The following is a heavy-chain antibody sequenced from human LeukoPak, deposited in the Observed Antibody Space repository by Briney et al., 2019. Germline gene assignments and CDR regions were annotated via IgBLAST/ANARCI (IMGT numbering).Heavy chain of an antibody. CDR2: INGDGSST. J-gene: IGHJ4*02. CDR1: TFTFSNYW. D-gene: IGHD3-10*01. CDR3: AREMVRGIRWLDN. Sequence: GGSLRLSCAASTFTFSNYWMHWVRQAPGKGLVWVSRINGDGSSTRYADSVKGRFTISRDNAKNTLYLQMNSLRAEDTAVYYCAREMVRGIRWLDNWGQGTLVTVSS. V-gene: IGHV3-74*01.